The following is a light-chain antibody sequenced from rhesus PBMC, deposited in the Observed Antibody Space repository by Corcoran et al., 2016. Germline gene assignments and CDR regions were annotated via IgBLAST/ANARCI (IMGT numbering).Light chain of an antibody. Sequence: DIQMTQSPSSLSASVGDTVTITCRASQSIANWLAWFQQKPGKAPNLLIYIASTLHSGVPSRFSGSGSGTDFTLTICSLQTEDFATYHCLPYTSRPYIFGQGTKVEIK. V-gene: IGKV1-22*01. CDR1: QSIANW. J-gene: IGKJ2*01. CDR2: IAS. CDR3: LPYTSRPYI.